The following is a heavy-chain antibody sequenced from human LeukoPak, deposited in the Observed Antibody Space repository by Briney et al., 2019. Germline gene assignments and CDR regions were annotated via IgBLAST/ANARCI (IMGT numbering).Heavy chain of an antibody. CDR1: GFIFSNYA. CDR2: ISGSGVST. J-gene: IGHJ4*02. V-gene: IGHV3-23*01. D-gene: IGHD3-22*01. CDR3: AKLYDSSGYYLDY. Sequence: GGSLRLSCAASGFIFSNYAMSWVRQAPGKGLDWVSTISGSGVSTYYVDSVKGRFTIPRDNSKNTLYLQMNSLRAEDTAVYYCAKLYDSSGYYLDYWGQGTLVTVSS.